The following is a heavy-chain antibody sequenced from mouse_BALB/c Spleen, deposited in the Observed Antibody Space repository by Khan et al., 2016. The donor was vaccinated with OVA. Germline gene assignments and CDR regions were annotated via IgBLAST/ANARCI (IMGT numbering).Heavy chain of an antibody. CDR2: IDPYYGGT. J-gene: IGHJ1*01. CDR1: GYSFTGYN. Sequence: VQLKESGPELEKPGASVKISCKASGYSFTGYNMNWVKQSNGKSLEWIGNIDPYYGGTSYNQKFKCKASLTVDKSSSTAYIQLKSLTSEDSAVYDCARSTWYFDVWGAGTTVTVSS. V-gene: IGHV1-39*01. CDR3: ARSTWYFDV.